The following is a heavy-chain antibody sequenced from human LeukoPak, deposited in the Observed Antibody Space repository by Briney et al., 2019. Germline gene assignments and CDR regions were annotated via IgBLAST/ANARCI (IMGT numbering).Heavy chain of an antibody. CDR3: TRDGGGYYYYMDV. J-gene: IGHJ6*03. Sequence: PGGSLRLSCTASGFTFGDYAMSWVRQAPGKGLEWVGFIRSKAYGGTTEYAASVKGRFTISRDDSKSIAYLQMNSLKTEDTAVYYCTRDGGGYYYYMDVWGKGTTVTVSS. V-gene: IGHV3-49*04. D-gene: IGHD3-16*01. CDR1: GFTFGDYA. CDR2: IRSKAYGGTT.